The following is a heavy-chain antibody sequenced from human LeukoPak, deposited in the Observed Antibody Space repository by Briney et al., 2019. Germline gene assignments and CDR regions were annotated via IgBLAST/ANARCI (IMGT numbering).Heavy chain of an antibody. CDR1: GFTFSDYY. CDR3: ARDPSGDPLIAAAENWFDP. D-gene: IGHD6-13*01. Sequence: GGSLRLSCAASGFTFSDYYMSWIRQAPGKGLEWVSYISSSGSTIYYADSVKGRFTISRDNAKNSLYLQMNSLRAEDTAVYYCARDPSGDPLIAAAENWFDPWGQGTLVTVSS. V-gene: IGHV3-11*04. J-gene: IGHJ5*02. CDR2: ISSSGSTI.